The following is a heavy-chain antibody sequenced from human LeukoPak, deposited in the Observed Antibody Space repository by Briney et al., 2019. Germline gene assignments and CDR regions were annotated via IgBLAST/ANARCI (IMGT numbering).Heavy chain of an antibody. V-gene: IGHV1-46*01. CDR3: ARGYYDSSGYPLWGAFDI. Sequence: ASVMVSCKASGYTFTSYYMHWVRQAPGQGLEWMGIINPSGGSTSYAQKFQGRVTMTRDTSTSTVYMELSSLRSEDTAVYYCARGYYDSSGYPLWGAFDIWGQGTMVTVSS. CDR1: GYTFTSYY. D-gene: IGHD3-22*01. J-gene: IGHJ3*02. CDR2: INPSGGST.